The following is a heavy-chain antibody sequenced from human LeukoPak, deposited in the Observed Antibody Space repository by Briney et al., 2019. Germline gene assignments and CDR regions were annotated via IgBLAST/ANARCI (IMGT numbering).Heavy chain of an antibody. V-gene: IGHV3-30*02. J-gene: IGHJ3*02. Sequence: GGSLRLSCAASGFTFSSYGMHWVRLAPGKGLEWVAFIRYDGSNKYYADSVKGRFTISRDNSKNTLYLQMNSLRAEDTAVYYCAKDSDGDYGRVQKDAFDIWGQGTMVTVSS. D-gene: IGHD4-17*01. CDR3: AKDSDGDYGRVQKDAFDI. CDR2: IRYDGSNK. CDR1: GFTFSSYG.